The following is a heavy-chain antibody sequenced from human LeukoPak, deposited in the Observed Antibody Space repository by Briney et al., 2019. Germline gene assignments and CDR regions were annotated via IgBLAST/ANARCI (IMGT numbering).Heavy chain of an antibody. J-gene: IGHJ4*02. V-gene: IGHV3-30-3*01. CDR3: AREVPVGATKAFDY. Sequence: GGSLRLSCAASGFTFSSYAMSWVRQAPGKGLEWVAVISYDGSNKYYADSVKGRFTTSRDNSKNTLYLQMNNLRAEDTAVYYCAREVPVGATKAFDYWGQGTLVTVSS. D-gene: IGHD1-26*01. CDR2: ISYDGSNK. CDR1: GFTFSSYA.